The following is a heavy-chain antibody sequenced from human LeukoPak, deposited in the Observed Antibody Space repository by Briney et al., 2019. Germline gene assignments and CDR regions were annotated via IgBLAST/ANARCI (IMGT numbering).Heavy chain of an antibody. CDR1: GFTFSSYS. D-gene: IGHD4-17*01. V-gene: IGHV3-21*01. CDR3: AGDQPTVTSPFDY. Sequence: GGSLRLSCAASGFTFSSYSMNWVRQAPGKGLEWVSSISGSSSYIYYADSVKGRFTISRDNAKNSLYLQMNSLRAEDTAVYYCAGDQPTVTSPFDYWGQGTLVTVSS. J-gene: IGHJ4*02. CDR2: ISGSSSYI.